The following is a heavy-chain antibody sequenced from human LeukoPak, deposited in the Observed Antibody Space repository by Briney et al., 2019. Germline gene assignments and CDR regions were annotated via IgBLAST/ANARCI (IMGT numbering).Heavy chain of an antibody. D-gene: IGHD3-9*01. Sequence: SVKVSCKASGFTFTSSAMQWVRQARGQRLEWLGWIVVGSGNTNYAQKFQERVTITRDMATSTAYVELSSLRSEDTAVYYCGNCDWSNGAFDIWGQGTMVTVSS. CDR1: GFTFTSSA. CDR2: IVVGSGNT. J-gene: IGHJ3*02. V-gene: IGHV1-58*02. CDR3: GNCDWSNGAFDI.